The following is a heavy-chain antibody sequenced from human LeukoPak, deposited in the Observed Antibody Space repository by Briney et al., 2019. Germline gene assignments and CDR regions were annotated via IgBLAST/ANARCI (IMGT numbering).Heavy chain of an antibody. V-gene: IGHV4-30-2*01. Sequence: SESLSLTCSVSGDSSTNSIYYWSWIRQPPGKGLEWIGYIYHSGSTYYNPSLKSRVTISVDRSKNQFSLKLSSVTAADTAVYYCARHPYYYDSYSDYWGQGTLVTVSS. CDR2: IYHSGST. D-gene: IGHD3-22*01. CDR3: ARHPYYYDSYSDY. CDR1: GDSSTNSIYY. J-gene: IGHJ4*02.